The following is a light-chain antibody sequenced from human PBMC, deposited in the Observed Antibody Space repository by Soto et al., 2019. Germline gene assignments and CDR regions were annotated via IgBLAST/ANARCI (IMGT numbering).Light chain of an antibody. Sequence: IQLTQSPSSLSASVGDRVRITCRASQGICRYLAWYQQKPGKAPKLLIYVASTLQSGVPSRFSGSGSGTEFTLTISSLQPEDFATYYCLQHNSYPLTFGGGTKVDIK. J-gene: IGKJ4*01. CDR2: VAS. CDR1: QGICRY. CDR3: LQHNSYPLT. V-gene: IGKV1-9*01.